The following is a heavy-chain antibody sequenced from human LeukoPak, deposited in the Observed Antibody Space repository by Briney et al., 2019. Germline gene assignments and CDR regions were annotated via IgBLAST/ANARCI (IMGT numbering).Heavy chain of an antibody. V-gene: IGHV3-30*02. D-gene: IGHD3-10*02. J-gene: IGHJ6*04. Sequence: GGSLRLSCAASGFTFSRYGTHWVRQSPVKGLEWVAFIRSDGSDKFYADSVKGRFTISRDNAKNSLYLQMNSLRAEDTAVYYCAELGITMIGGVWGKGTTVTISS. CDR2: IRSDGSDK. CDR3: AELGITMIGGV. CDR1: GFTFSRYG.